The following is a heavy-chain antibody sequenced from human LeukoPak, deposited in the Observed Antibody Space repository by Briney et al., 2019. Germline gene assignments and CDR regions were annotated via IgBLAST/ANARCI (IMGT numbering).Heavy chain of an antibody. CDR2: IYPGDSDT. Sequence: GESLKISCKGSGYSFTSYWIGWVRQMPGKGLEWMGIIYPGDSDTRYSPSFQGQVTISADKSISTAYLQWSSLKASDTAMYYCARLLLWFGELPSPWFDPWGQGTLATVSS. CDR3: ARLLLWFGELPSPWFDP. CDR1: GYSFTSYW. V-gene: IGHV5-51*01. J-gene: IGHJ5*02. D-gene: IGHD3-10*01.